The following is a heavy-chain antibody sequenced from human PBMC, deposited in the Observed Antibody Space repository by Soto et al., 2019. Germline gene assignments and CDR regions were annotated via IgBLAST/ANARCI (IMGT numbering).Heavy chain of an antibody. J-gene: IGHJ6*03. CDR1: GGSISSYY. CDR2: IYYSGST. CDR3: ARCMTYYYYYYMDV. Sequence: SETLSLTCTVSGGSISSYYWSWIRQPPGKGLEWIGYIYYSGSTNYNPSLKSRVTISVDASKNQFSLKLSSVTAADTAVYYCARCMTYYYYYYMDVWGKGTTVTVSS. V-gene: IGHV4-59*01.